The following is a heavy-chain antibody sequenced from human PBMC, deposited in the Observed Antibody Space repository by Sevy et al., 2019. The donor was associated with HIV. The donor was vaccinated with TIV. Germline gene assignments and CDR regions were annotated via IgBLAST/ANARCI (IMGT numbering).Heavy chain of an antibody. CDR1: GFTPGNYA. CDR3: AKGRGIGSGSNFDY. Sequence: GGSLRLSCAGSGFTPGNYAMSWVRHTAGKRLEWVSSMSGGGGSTYYANSVKGRFTISRDNSKHTAYLQMNSLRAEDSAVYYCAKGRGIGSGSNFDYWGQGTLVTVSS. J-gene: IGHJ4*02. D-gene: IGHD1-1*01. CDR2: MSGGGGST. V-gene: IGHV3-23*01.